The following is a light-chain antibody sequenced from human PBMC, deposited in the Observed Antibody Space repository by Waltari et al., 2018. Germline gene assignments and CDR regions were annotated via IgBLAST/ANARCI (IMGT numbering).Light chain of an antibody. CDR1: SNDIGSYNF. Sequence: QSALTQPASVSGSPGQSITVSCIGTSNDIGSYNFVSWFQQHPGRAPKRMIYDVSERPLGVSNRFSGSKSGNTASLTISGLQAEDEADYYCFSYAGSNSFAFGGGTRVTVL. J-gene: IGLJ2*01. CDR2: DVS. V-gene: IGLV2-23*02. CDR3: FSYAGSNSFA.